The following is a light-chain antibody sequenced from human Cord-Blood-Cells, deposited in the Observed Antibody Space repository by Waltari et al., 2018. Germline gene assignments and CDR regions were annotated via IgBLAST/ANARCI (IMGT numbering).Light chain of an antibody. Sequence: QSALTQPASVSGSPGQSITLSCTGTSSDVGSYNLVSWYQQPPGKAPTLMLYEVSKRPSGVSTLFSGSKSGNTASLTISGLQAEDEADYYCCSYAGSSTFVVFGGGTKLTVL. CDR3: CSYAGSSTFVV. J-gene: IGLJ2*01. CDR2: EVS. CDR1: SSDVGSYNL. V-gene: IGLV2-23*02.